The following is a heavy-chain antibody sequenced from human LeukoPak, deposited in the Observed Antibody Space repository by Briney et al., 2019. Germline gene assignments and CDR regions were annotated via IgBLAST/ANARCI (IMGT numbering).Heavy chain of an antibody. CDR2: IYHSGST. Sequence: SETLSLTCTVSGGSISSGGYSWSWIRQPPGKGLEWIGYIYHSGSTYYNPSLKSRVTISVDRSKNQFSLKLSSVTAADTAVYYCAALYSSGWYYFDYWGQGTPVTVSS. CDR3: AALYSSGWYYFDY. V-gene: IGHV4-30-2*01. D-gene: IGHD6-19*01. J-gene: IGHJ4*02. CDR1: GGSISSGGYS.